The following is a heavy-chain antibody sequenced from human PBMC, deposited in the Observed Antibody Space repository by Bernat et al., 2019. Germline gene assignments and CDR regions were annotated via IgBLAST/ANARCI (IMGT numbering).Heavy chain of an antibody. Sequence: EVQLFESGGGLVQPGGSLRLSCAASGFTFSSYAMSWVRQAPGTGLEWVSAISCSGGSTYYADSVKGRFTISRDNSKNTLYLQMNSLRAEDTAVYYCAGGTGDYYYYGMDVWGQGTTVTVSS. CDR2: ISCSGGST. CDR3: AGGTGDYYYYGMDV. D-gene: IGHD3/OR15-3a*01. CDR1: GFTFSSYA. V-gene: IGHV3-23*01. J-gene: IGHJ6*01.